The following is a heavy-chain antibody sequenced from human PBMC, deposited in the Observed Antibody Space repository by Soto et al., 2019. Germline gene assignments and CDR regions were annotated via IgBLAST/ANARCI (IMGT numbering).Heavy chain of an antibody. V-gene: IGHV3-30-3*01. Sequence: QSGGSLRLSCAASGFTFSSYAMHWVRQAPGKGLEWVAVISYDGSNKYYADSVKGRFTISRDNSKNTLYLQMNSLRAEDTAVYYCATGGEQGGSYYYYYGMDVWGQGTTVTVSS. CDR2: ISYDGSNK. J-gene: IGHJ6*02. CDR3: ATGGEQGGSYYYYYGMDV. CDR1: GFTFSSYA. D-gene: IGHD1-26*01.